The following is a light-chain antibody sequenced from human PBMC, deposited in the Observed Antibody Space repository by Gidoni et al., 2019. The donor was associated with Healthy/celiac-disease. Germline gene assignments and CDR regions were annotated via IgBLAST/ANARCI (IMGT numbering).Light chain of an antibody. Sequence: QSVLTPPPSASGTPGPRVTISCSGSSSNIGSNYVYWYQQRPGTAPKLLIYSNNQRPSGVPDRFSGSKSGTSASLAISGLRSEDEADYYCAAWDDSLSGVVFGGGTKLTVL. CDR3: AAWDDSLSGVV. CDR2: SNN. V-gene: IGLV1-47*02. J-gene: IGLJ2*01. CDR1: SSNIGSNY.